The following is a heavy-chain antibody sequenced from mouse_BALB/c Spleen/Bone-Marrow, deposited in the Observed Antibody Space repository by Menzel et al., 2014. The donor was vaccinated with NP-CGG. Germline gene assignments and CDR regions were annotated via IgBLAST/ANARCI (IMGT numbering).Heavy chain of an antibody. J-gene: IGHJ4*01. V-gene: IGHV1-7*01. D-gene: IGHD1-1*01. CDR1: GYTFTSYW. CDR2: INPSTGYT. Sequence: QVQLQQSGAELAKPGASVKMSCKASGYTFTSYWMHWVKQRPGQGLEWIGYINPSTGYTEYNQKFKDKATLTADKSSSTAYIQLSSLTSEDSAVYYCARPPYYYGSSYDAMGYWGQGTSVTVSS. CDR3: ARPPYYYGSSYDAMGY.